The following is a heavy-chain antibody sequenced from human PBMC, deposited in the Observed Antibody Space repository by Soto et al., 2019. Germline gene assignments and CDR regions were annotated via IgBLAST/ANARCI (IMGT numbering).Heavy chain of an antibody. CDR2: IYYSGST. CDR1: GGSISSYY. D-gene: IGHD4-17*01. CDR3: ASDTAPTDHAFDI. Sequence: PSETLSLTXTVSGGSISSYYWSWIRQPPGKGLEWIGYIYYSGSTSYNPSLKSRVTISVDTSKNQFSLKLSSVTAADTAVYYCASDTAPTDHAFDIWGQGTMVTVSS. J-gene: IGHJ3*02. V-gene: IGHV4-59*01.